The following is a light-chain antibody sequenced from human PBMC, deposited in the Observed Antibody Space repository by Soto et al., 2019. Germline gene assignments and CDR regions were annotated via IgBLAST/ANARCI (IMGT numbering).Light chain of an antibody. Sequence: QTVVTQEPSVSVSPGGTVTLTCGLTSGSVSTTYYPSWYQQTPGQAPRTLIYSTNIRSSGVPDRFSGSILGNKAALTITGAQADDESDYHCMLYRVGGLVVFGGGTKLTVL. CDR3: MLYRVGGLVV. CDR1: SGSVSTTYY. V-gene: IGLV8-61*01. CDR2: STN. J-gene: IGLJ2*01.